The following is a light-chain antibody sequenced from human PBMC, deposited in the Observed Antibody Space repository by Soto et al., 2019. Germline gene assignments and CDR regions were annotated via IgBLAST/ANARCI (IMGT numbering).Light chain of an antibody. CDR2: GAS. V-gene: IGKV3-20*01. CDR1: QSVTSNY. J-gene: IGKJ1*01. Sequence: EIVLTQSPGSMSLASGERATLSCRSSQSVTSNYIAWYQQKPGQAHRLLIFGASIRDTGVTDRISGSGSWTDFTLTIRRMEPEDFAVYYCQPSGSSPGTFGKVPKLDNK. CDR3: QPSGSSPGT.